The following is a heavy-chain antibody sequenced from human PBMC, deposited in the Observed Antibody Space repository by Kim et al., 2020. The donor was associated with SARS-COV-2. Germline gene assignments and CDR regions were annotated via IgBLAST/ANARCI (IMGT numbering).Heavy chain of an antibody. D-gene: IGHD3-10*01. CDR3: ARSPRTYGSGSYYDN. CDR2: ISYDGSNK. V-gene: IGHV3-30*04. J-gene: IGHJ4*02. CDR1: GFTFSSYA. Sequence: GGSLRLSCAASGFTFSSYAMHWVRQAPGKGLEWVAVISYDGSNKYYADSVKGRFTISRDNSKNTLYLQMNSLRAEDTAVYYCARSPRTYGSGSYYDNWGQGTLVTLSS.